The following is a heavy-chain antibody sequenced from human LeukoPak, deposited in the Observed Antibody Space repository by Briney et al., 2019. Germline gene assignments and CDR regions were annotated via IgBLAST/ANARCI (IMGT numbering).Heavy chain of an antibody. CDR1: GYTFTSYG. J-gene: IGHJ6*02. CDR2: ISAYNGNT. D-gene: IGHD3-22*01. Sequence: PCASVKVSCKASGYTFTSYGISWVRQAPGQGLEWMGWISAYNGNTNYAQKLQGRVTMTTDTSTSTAYMELRSLRSDDTAVYYCARDYDSSGYYYWDYYYYGMDVWGQGTTVTVSS. CDR3: ARDYDSSGYYYWDYYYYGMDV. V-gene: IGHV1-18*01.